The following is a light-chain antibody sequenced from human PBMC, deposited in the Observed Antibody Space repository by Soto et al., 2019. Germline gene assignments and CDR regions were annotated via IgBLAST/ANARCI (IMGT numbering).Light chain of an antibody. CDR3: QMHNSAPFS. Sequence: DIQMTQSPSSLSASVGDRVTITCRASQAISNYVAWYQQRPGKVPKLLIYTASTLQSGVPSRFSGSGSGTDFTLTISSLQPEDVATYYCQMHNSAPFSFGPGTKWISN. V-gene: IGKV1-27*01. CDR1: QAISNY. J-gene: IGKJ3*01. CDR2: TAS.